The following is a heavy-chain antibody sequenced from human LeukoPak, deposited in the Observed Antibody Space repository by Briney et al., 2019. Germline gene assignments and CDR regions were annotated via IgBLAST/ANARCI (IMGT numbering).Heavy chain of an antibody. CDR2: ISSSSSLI. V-gene: IGHV3-48*01. Sequence: GGSLRLSCAASGFTFVSYNMNWVRQAPGKGLEWVAYISSSSSLIYYAGSVKGRFTISRDNAKNSLYLQMNSLRAEDTAVYYCARDRYSSSPRDYYFDYWGQGTLVTVSS. D-gene: IGHD6-6*01. J-gene: IGHJ4*02. CDR3: ARDRYSSSPRDYYFDY. CDR1: GFTFVSYN.